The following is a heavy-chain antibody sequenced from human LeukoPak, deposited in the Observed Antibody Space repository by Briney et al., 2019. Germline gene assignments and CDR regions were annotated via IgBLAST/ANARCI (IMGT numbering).Heavy chain of an antibody. Sequence: GRSLRLSCAASGFKFDDYAIHWVRQVAGKGLEWVSSISWNSDTIGYADSVKGRFTISRDKAKKSVYLQMNSLTAEDTALYYCARAGGLGSYYNSWFDSWAQGTLVTVSS. J-gene: IGHJ5*01. CDR2: ISWNSDTI. CDR1: GFKFDDYA. V-gene: IGHV3-9*01. D-gene: IGHD3-10*01. CDR3: ARAGGLGSYYNSWFDS.